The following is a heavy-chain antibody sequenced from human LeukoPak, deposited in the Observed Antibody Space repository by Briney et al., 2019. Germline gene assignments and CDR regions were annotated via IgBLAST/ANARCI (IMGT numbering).Heavy chain of an antibody. D-gene: IGHD1-26*01. CDR3: ASGSYYGVDY. Sequence: PSETLSLTCAVSGGSISSGGYSWSWIRQPPGKGLEWIGYIYHSGSTYYNPSLKSRVTISVDTSKNQFSLKLSSVTAADTAVYYCASGSYYGVDYWGQGTLVTVSS. CDR2: IYHSGST. J-gene: IGHJ4*02. CDR1: GGSISSGGYS. V-gene: IGHV4-30-2*02.